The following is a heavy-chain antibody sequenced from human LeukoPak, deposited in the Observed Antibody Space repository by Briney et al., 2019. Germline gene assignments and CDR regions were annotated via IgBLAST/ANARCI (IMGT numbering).Heavy chain of an antibody. V-gene: IGHV1-46*01. D-gene: IGHD2-21*02. CDR3: AIDHDTVVVTSRTYWYFDL. CDR2: INPSGGST. CDR1: GYTFTSYY. Sequence: ASVKVSCKASGYTFTSYYMHWVPQAPAQGLEWMGIINPSGGSTSYAQKFQGRVTMTRDTSTSTVYMELSSLRSEVRAVYCCAIDHDTVVVTSRTYWYFDLWGRGTLVTVSS. J-gene: IGHJ2*01.